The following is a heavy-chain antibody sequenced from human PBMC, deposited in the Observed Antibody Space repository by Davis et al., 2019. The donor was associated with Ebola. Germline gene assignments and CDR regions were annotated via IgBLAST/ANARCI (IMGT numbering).Heavy chain of an antibody. CDR2: ISSSGTTI. CDR3: ARDGILWFGELLYYYYGMDV. CDR1: GFTFSSYG. V-gene: IGHV3-48*04. D-gene: IGHD3-10*01. J-gene: IGHJ6*02. Sequence: GGSLRLSCAASGFTFSSYGMHWVRQAPGKGLEWVSYISSSGTTIYYADSVKGRFTISRDNAKNSLYLQMNSLRAEDTAVYYCARDGILWFGELLYYYYGMDVWGQGTTVTVSS.